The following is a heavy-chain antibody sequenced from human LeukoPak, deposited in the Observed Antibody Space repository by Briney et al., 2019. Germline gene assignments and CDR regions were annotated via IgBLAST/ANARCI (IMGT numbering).Heavy chain of an antibody. CDR2: ISHSGSV. J-gene: IGHJ4*02. CDR3: ARVKGREGSTVIIDY. V-gene: IGHV4-59*02. Sequence: SETLSLTCTVSGGSVSNYYWSWIRQSPGKGLEWIGYISHSGSVNYNPSLKGRVTMSVDTSKNQFSLKLSSVTAADTAVYYCARVKGREGSTVIIDYWGQGTLVTVSS. D-gene: IGHD3-10*01. CDR1: GGSVSNYY.